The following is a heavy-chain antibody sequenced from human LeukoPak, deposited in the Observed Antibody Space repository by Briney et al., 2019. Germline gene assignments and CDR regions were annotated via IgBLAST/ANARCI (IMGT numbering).Heavy chain of an antibody. J-gene: IGHJ4*02. V-gene: IGHV3-33*01. D-gene: IGHD3-16*01. CDR3: ARDPGLRLDY. CDR1: GFTLTSYA. CDR2: ICYDGSNE. Sequence: GGSLRLSCAASGFTLTSYAMHWVRQAPGKGLEWVAVICYDGSNEYYSDSVKGRFAISRDISKNTLYLQMNSLRAEDTAVYFCARDPGLRLDYWGQGTLVTVSS.